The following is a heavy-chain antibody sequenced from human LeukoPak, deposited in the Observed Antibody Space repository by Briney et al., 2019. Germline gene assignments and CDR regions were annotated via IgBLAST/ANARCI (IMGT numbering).Heavy chain of an antibody. CDR1: GGSFSGYY. J-gene: IGHJ4*02. CDR3: ARSGILTGVPFDY. V-gene: IGHV4-34*01. CDR2: INHSGST. Sequence: KTSETLSLTCAVYGGSFSGYYWSSIRQPPGKGLEWIGEINHSGSTNYNPSLKSRVTISVVTSKNQFSLKLSSVTAADTAVYYCARSGILTGVPFDYWGQGTLVTVSS. D-gene: IGHD3-9*01.